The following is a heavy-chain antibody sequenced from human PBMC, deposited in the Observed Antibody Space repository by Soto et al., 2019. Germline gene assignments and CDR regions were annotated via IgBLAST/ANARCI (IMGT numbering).Heavy chain of an antibody. CDR2: IYYSGST. CDR3: ARVIQQLVPSYGMDV. Sequence: EQLQESGPGLVKPSETLSLTCTVSGASISSYYWSWIRQPPGKGLEWIGYIYYSGSTNYNPSLKSLVTISVDTSKNQFSLKLSSVTAADTAVYYCARVIQQLVPSYGMDVWGQGTTVTVSS. CDR1: GASISSYY. J-gene: IGHJ6*02. D-gene: IGHD6-13*01. V-gene: IGHV4-59*01.